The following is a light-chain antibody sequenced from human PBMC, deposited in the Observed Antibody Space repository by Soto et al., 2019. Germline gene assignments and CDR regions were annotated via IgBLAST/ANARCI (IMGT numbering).Light chain of an antibody. V-gene: IGKV3-20*01. CDR2: DVS. CDR3: QRCGISPT. Sequence: EIVLTQSPGTLSLSPGERATLSCRSSHSVSSNYLAWYQQKPGQAPRLLIYDVSSRATGIPDRFSGSVSGTEFTLPLSRLEPVLFAVSYCQRCGISPTFVQVSNVEIK. J-gene: IGKJ1*01. CDR1: HSVSSNY.